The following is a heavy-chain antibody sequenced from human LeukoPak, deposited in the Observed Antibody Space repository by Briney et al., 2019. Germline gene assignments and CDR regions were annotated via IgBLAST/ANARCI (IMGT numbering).Heavy chain of an antibody. D-gene: IGHD1-26*01. CDR1: GFTLSSYW. V-gene: IGHV3-74*01. CDR2: INEDGSTI. Sequence: PGGSLRLSCAASGFTLSSYWMHWVRQAPGKGLVWVSRINEDGSTINYADSVRGRFTFSRDIAKNTLYLQMNSLRPEDTAVYYCVKDFVGADEFWGQGTLVTVSS. CDR3: VKDFVGADEF. J-gene: IGHJ4*02.